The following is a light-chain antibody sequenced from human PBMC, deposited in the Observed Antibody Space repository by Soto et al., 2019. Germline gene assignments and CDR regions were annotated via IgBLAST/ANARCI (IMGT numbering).Light chain of an antibody. CDR2: GAS. J-gene: IGKJ5*01. CDR1: QSVSSSY. CDR3: QQFGNSPKT. V-gene: IGKV3-20*01. Sequence: EIVLTQSPGTLSLSPGERATLSCRASQSVSSSYLAWYQQKPGQAPRLLIYGASSRATGIPDRFSGSGSGTDFTLTISRLEPEDFAVYYCQQFGNSPKTFGQGKRLEIK.